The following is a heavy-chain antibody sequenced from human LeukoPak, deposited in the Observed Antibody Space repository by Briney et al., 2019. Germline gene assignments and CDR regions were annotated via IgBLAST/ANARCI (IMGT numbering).Heavy chain of an antibody. CDR3: ARASAGTMVRGDY. CDR2: INPNSGGT. CDR1: GYTFTGYY. V-gene: IGHV1-2*02. J-gene: IGHJ4*02. D-gene: IGHD3-10*01. Sequence: ASVKVSCKASGYTFTGYYMHWVRQAPGQGLEWMGWINPNSGGTNYAQKFQGRVTMTRDTSISTAYMELSRLRSDDTAVYYCARASAGTMVRGDYWGQGTLVTVSS.